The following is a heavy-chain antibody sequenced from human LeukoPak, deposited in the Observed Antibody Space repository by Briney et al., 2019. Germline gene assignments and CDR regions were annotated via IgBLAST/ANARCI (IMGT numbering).Heavy chain of an antibody. J-gene: IGHJ4*02. V-gene: IGHV3-7*01. CDR2: IKQDGSEK. D-gene: IGHD6-13*01. Sequence: GGSLRLSCAASGFTFSSYWMSWVRQAAGKGLEWVANIKQDGSEKYYVDSVKGRFTISRDNAKNSLYLQMNSLRAEDTAVYYCARSPKRGAAAGGVFDYWGQGTLVTVSS. CDR1: GFTFSSYW. CDR3: ARSPKRGAAAGGVFDY.